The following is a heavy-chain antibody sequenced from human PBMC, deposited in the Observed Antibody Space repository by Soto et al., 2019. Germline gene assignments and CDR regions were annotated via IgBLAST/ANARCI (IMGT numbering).Heavy chain of an antibody. CDR3: ARDAAPYYYGSGSYYPLYYGMDV. Sequence: GGSLRLSCAASGFTVSSNYMSWVRQAPGKGLEWVSVIYSGGSTYYADSVKGRFTISRDNSKNTLYLQMNSLRAEDTAVYYCARDAAPYYYGSGSYYPLYYGMDVWGQGTTVTVSS. CDR1: GFTVSSNY. V-gene: IGHV3-53*01. J-gene: IGHJ6*02. CDR2: IYSGGST. D-gene: IGHD3-10*01.